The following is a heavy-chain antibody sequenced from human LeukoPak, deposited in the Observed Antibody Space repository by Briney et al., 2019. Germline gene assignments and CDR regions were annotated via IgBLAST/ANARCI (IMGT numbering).Heavy chain of an antibody. CDR1: GFTFSSYA. CDR2: INQDGSEK. J-gene: IGHJ4*02. D-gene: IGHD2-2*01. V-gene: IGHV3-7*01. Sequence: GGSLRLSCAASGFTFSSYAVSWVRQAPGKGLEWVANINQDGSEKNYVDSVKGRFTISRDNPKNSLYLQMNSLRAEDTAVYYCARPRYCSSTNCYIDYWGQGTLVAVYS. CDR3: ARPRYCSSTNCYIDY.